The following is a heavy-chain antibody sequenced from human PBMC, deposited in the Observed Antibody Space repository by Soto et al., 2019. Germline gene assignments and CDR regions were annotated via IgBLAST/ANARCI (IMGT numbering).Heavy chain of an antibody. Sequence: QVQLVESGGGVVQPGRSLRLSCAASGFTFSSYAMHWVRQAPGKGLEWVAVISYDGSNQYYADSVKGRFTISRDNSKNTLYLQMNSLRAEDTAVYYCARAVSSSWYRPKYFQHWGQGTLVTVSS. D-gene: IGHD6-13*01. V-gene: IGHV3-30-3*01. CDR2: ISYDGSNQ. CDR3: ARAVSSSWYRPKYFQH. CDR1: GFTFSSYA. J-gene: IGHJ1*01.